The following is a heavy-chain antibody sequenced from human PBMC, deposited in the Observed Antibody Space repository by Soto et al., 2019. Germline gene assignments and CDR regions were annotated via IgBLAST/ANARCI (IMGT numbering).Heavy chain of an antibody. CDR1: GGTFSSYS. V-gene: IGHV1-69*01. D-gene: IGHD1-26*01. Sequence: QVQLVQSGAEVKKPGSSVKVSCKASGGTFSSYSINWVRQAPGQGLEWMGEIIPIFGTANYAQKFQGRVTITAAESTRTAYTELSSLRSEDTAVYYCARDGGRHSGGIDYWGQGTLVTVSS. CDR2: IIPIFGTA. CDR3: ARDGGRHSGGIDY. J-gene: IGHJ4*02.